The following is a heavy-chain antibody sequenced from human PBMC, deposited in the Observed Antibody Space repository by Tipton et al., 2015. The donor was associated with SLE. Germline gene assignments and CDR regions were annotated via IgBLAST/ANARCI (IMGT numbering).Heavy chain of an antibody. V-gene: IGHV4-34*01. D-gene: IGHD3-9*01. Sequence: AGLVKPSETLSLTCAVYGGSFSGYYWSWIRQPPGKGLEWIGEINHSGSTNYNPSLKSRVTISVDTSKNQFFLKPSSVTAADTAVYYCARCAFDDYWGQGTLVTVSS. CDR1: GGSFSGYY. CDR2: INHSGST. J-gene: IGHJ4*02. CDR3: ARCAFDDY.